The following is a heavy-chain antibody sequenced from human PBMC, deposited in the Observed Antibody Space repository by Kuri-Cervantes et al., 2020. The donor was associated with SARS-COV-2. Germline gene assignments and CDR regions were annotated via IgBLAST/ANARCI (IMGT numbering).Heavy chain of an antibody. J-gene: IGHJ4*02. V-gene: IGHV1-2*02. CDR3: ATVAAIFGINLPHY. D-gene: IGHD3-3*01. CDR2: INPNSGGT. Sequence: ASVKVSCKASGYTFTSYGISWVRQAPGQGLEWMGWINPNSGGTNYAQKFQGRVTMTRDTSISTAYMELSSLRSEDTAVYYCATVAAIFGINLPHYWGQGTLVTVSS. CDR1: GYTFTSYG.